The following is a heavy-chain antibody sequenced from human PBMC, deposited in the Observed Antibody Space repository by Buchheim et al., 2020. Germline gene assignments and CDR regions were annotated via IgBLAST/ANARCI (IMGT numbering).Heavy chain of an antibody. V-gene: IGHV4-31*03. CDR2: ISYSGNT. Sequence: QVQLQESGPGLVKPSQTLSLTCTVSGGFINSGGYYWSWIRQHPGKGLEWIGYISYSGNTYYNPSLRSRLTISVDTPRTRFSLKLSSVTAADTAVYYCARGPVVVAASGRYYYAMDVWGQGTT. CDR3: ARGPVVVAASGRYYYAMDV. CDR1: GGFINSGGYY. J-gene: IGHJ6*02. D-gene: IGHD2-15*01.